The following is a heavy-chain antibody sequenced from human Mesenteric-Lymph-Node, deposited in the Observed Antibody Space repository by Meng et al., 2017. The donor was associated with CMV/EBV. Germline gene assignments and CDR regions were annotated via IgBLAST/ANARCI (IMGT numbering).Heavy chain of an antibody. J-gene: IGHJ6*02. CDR2: ISYDGSNK. CDR3: ARETYGSGGNLYFYYGMDV. CDR1: GFTFSSYA. D-gene: IGHD3-10*01. Sequence: GGSLRLSCAASGFTFSSYAMHWVRQAPGKGLEWVAVISYDGSNKYYADSVKGRFTISRDNSKNTLYLQMNSLRAEDTAVYYCARETYGSGGNLYFYYGMDVWGQGTTVTVSS. V-gene: IGHV3-30-3*01.